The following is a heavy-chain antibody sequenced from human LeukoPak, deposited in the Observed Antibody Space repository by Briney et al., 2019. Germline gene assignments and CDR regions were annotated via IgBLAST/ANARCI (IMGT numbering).Heavy chain of an antibody. Sequence: ASVKVSCKASGYTFTGYYMHWVRQAPGQGLEWMGIINPSGGSTSYAQKFQGRVTMTRDTSTSTVYMELSSLRSEDTAVYYCARVPKLERAPSHIDYWGQGTLVTVSS. V-gene: IGHV1-46*01. CDR1: GYTFTGYY. D-gene: IGHD1-1*01. CDR2: INPSGGST. J-gene: IGHJ4*02. CDR3: ARVPKLERAPSHIDY.